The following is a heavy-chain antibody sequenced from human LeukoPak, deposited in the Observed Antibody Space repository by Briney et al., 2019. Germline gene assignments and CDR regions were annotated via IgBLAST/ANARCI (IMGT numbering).Heavy chain of an antibody. CDR2: IYYSGST. CDR3: ARDRAGYYYYMDV. V-gene: IGHV4-59*01. J-gene: IGHJ6*03. Sequence: SETLSLTCTVSGGSISSYYWSWIRQPPGKGLEWIGYIYYSGSTNYNPSLKSRVTISVDTSKNQFSLKLSSVTAADTAVYYCARDRAGYYYYMDVWGKGTTVTISS. CDR1: GGSISSYY.